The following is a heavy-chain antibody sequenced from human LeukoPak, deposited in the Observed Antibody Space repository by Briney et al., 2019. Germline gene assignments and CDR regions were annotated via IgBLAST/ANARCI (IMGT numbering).Heavy chain of an antibody. Sequence: PSETLSLTCTVSGGSISSYYWSWIRQPPGKGLEWIGYIYTSGSTNYNPSLKSRVTISVDTSKNQFSLKLSSVTAADTAVYYCARFRYSSSWYRDYYYYMDVWGKGTTVTVSS. J-gene: IGHJ6*03. CDR3: ARFRYSSSWYRDYYYYMDV. CDR2: IYTSGST. CDR1: GGSISSYY. D-gene: IGHD6-13*01. V-gene: IGHV4-4*09.